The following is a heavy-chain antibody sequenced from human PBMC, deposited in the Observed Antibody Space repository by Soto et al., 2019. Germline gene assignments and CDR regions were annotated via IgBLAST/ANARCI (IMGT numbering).Heavy chain of an antibody. Sequence: LRLSCAASGFIFSTYGMHWVRQAPGKGLEWVAVIWYDGSNKYYADSVRGRFTISRDNSKNTLFLQLNSLRAEDTAVYYCARAVGHFDYWGQGTLVT. CDR1: GFIFSTYG. CDR3: ARAVGHFDY. V-gene: IGHV3-33*01. D-gene: IGHD1-26*01. J-gene: IGHJ4*02. CDR2: IWYDGSNK.